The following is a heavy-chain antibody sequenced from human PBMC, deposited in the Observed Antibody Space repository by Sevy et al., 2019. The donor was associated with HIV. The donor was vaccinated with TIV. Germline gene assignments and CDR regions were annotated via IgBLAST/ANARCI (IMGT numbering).Heavy chain of an antibody. J-gene: IGHJ3*02. CDR1: GFTFFSFT. CDR2: LSIILSYI. CDR3: ARRGGLTDEGFDI. V-gene: IGHV3-21*01. D-gene: IGHD3-16*01. Sequence: GGSRGLSCAASGFTFFSFTMNWVRQAPGRGREWVPSLSIILSYIYYADSGKGRFTISRDNAKNALYLQMDSLRVEDAAVYYCARRGGLTDEGFDIWGQGTMVTVSS.